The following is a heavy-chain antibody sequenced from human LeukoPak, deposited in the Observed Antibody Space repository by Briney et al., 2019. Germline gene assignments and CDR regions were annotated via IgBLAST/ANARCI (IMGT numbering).Heavy chain of an antibody. D-gene: IGHD5-18*01. V-gene: IGHV3-23*01. CDR3: AKGTDSYEDPSFDY. Sequence: PGGSLRLSGAASGFTFSSYAMSWVRQAPGKGLEWVSAISGSGGSTYYADSVKGRFTISRDNSKNTLYLQMNSLRAEDTAVYYCAKGTDSYEDPSFDYWGQGTLVTVSS. CDR1: GFTFSSYA. J-gene: IGHJ4*02. CDR2: ISGSGGST.